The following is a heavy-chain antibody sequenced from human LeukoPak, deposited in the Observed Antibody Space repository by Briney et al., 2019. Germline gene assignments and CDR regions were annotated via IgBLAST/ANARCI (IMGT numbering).Heavy chain of an antibody. D-gene: IGHD6-19*01. CDR1: GGSFSGYY. V-gene: IGHV4-34*01. CDR2: INHSGST. Sequence: SETLSLTCAVYGGSFSGYYWSWMRQPPGKGLEWIGEINHSGSTNYNPSLKSRVTISVDTSKNQFSLKLSSVTASDTAVYYCDNYSSASRAAAFDIWGQGTMVTVSS. J-gene: IGHJ3*02. CDR3: DNYSSASRAAAFDI.